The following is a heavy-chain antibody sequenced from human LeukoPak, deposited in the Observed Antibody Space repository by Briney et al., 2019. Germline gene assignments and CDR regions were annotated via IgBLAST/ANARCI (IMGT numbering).Heavy chain of an antibody. J-gene: IGHJ4*02. CDR3: ARGGMTTVVTRLFDY. V-gene: IGHV4-34*01. D-gene: IGHD4-23*01. CDR1: GASISSYY. Sequence: SETLSLTCPVSGASISSYYWSWIRQPPGKGLEWIGEINHSGSTNYNPSLKSRVTISVDTSKNQFSLKLSSVTAADTAVYYCARGGMTTVVTRLFDYWGQGTLVTVSS. CDR2: INHSGST.